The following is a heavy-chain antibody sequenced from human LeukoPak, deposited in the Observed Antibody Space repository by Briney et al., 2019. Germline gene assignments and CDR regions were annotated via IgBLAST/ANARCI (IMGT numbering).Heavy chain of an antibody. D-gene: IGHD3-9*01. Sequence: SETLSLTCTVSGGSISSSSYYWGWIRQPPGKGLEWIGSIYYSGSTYYNPSLRSRVTISVDTSKNQFSLKLSSVTAADTAVYYCARSKRDIYDVLTGYYGVGYYGMDVWGQGTTVTVSS. CDR1: GGSISSSSYY. J-gene: IGHJ6*02. CDR3: ARSKRDIYDVLTGYYGVGYYGMDV. V-gene: IGHV4-39*07. CDR2: IYYSGST.